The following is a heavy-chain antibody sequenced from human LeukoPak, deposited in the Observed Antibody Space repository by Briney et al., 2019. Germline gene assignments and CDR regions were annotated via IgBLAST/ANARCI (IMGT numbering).Heavy chain of an antibody. CDR3: ARGDYSHDAFDI. Sequence: SETLSLTCTVSGGSISGYYWSWIRQPAGKGLEWIGRIYTSGSTNYNPSLKSRVTMSVDTSKNQFSLKLSSVTAADTAVYYCARGDYSHDAFDIWGQGTMVTVSS. D-gene: IGHD2-15*01. J-gene: IGHJ3*02. CDR1: GGSISGYY. CDR2: IYTSGST. V-gene: IGHV4-4*07.